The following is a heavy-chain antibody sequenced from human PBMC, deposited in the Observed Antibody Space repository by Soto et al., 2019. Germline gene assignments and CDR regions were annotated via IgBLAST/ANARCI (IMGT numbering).Heavy chain of an antibody. J-gene: IGHJ4*02. D-gene: IGHD1-1*01. Sequence: EVQLLESGGTLVQPGGSLTLSCAASGFTFSTYAMAWVRQAPGKGLEWVSGVSASGLNTDYADPVKGRFYISRDNSKNTVSLHMNSLRAEDTALYYCAKERPRRTAGYFFEYWGQGTPVTVSS. V-gene: IGHV3-23*01. CDR3: AKERPRRTAGYFFEY. CDR1: GFTFSTYA. CDR2: VSASGLNT.